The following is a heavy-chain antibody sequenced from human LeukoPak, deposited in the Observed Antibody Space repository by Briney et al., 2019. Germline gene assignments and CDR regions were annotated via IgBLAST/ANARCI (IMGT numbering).Heavy chain of an antibody. V-gene: IGHV3-33*01. CDR1: GFTFSSYG. Sequence: GGSLRLSCAASGFTFSSYGMHWVRQAPGKGLEWVAVIWYDGSNKYYADSVKGRFTISRDNSKNTLYLQMNSLRAEDTAVYYCARDPGSSSLEGAFDIWGQGTMVTVSS. CDR2: IWYDGSNK. J-gene: IGHJ3*02. D-gene: IGHD6-13*01. CDR3: ARDPGSSSLEGAFDI.